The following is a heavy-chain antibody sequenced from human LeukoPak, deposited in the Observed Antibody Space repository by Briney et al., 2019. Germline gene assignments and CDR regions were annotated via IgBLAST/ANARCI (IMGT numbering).Heavy chain of an antibody. D-gene: IGHD5-12*01. V-gene: IGHV4-4*07. Sequence: SETLSLTCTVSGGSISGYYWTWIRQPAGKGLEWIGRIYTSGTTNYNPSLKSRVTMSLDTSKNQFSLKLTSVTAADTAVYYCARVDVDIVGTNVDYYGMDVWGQGTTVTVSS. J-gene: IGHJ6*02. CDR1: GGSISGYY. CDR3: ARVDVDIVGTNVDYYGMDV. CDR2: IYTSGTT.